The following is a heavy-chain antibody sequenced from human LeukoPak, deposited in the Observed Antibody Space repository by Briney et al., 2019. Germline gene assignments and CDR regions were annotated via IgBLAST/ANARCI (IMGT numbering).Heavy chain of an antibody. CDR3: ARSEYDFWSGYPRRYFDY. CDR1: GFTFSSYA. D-gene: IGHD3-3*01. J-gene: IGHJ4*02. Sequence: GGSLRLSCAASGFTFSSYAMHWVRQAPGKGLERVAVISYDGSNKYYADSVKGRFTISRDNSKNTLYLQMNSLRAEDTAVYYCARSEYDFWSGYPRRYFDYWGQGTLVTVSS. V-gene: IGHV3-30-3*01. CDR2: ISYDGSNK.